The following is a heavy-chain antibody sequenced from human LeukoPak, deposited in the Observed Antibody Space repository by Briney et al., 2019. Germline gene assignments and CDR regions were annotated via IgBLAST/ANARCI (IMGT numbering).Heavy chain of an antibody. V-gene: IGHV3-23*01. J-gene: IGHJ4*02. CDR3: AKDLYGDYDNDY. D-gene: IGHD4-17*01. CDR1: GFTFSSYA. CDR2: ISGSGSIT. Sequence: GGSLRLSCAASGFTFSSYAMSWVRQAPGKGLEWVSGISGSGSITYYADSVKGRFTISRDNSKNMLYLQMNSLRAEDTAVYYCAKDLYGDYDNDYWGQGTLVTVSS.